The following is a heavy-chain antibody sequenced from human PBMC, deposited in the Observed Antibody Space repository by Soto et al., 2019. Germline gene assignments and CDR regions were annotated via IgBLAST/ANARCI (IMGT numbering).Heavy chain of an antibody. V-gene: IGHV4-39*01. CDR1: GGSISSSSYY. Sequence: PSETLSLTCTVSGGSISSSSYYWGWIRQPPGKGLEWIVSIYYSGSTYYNPSLKSRVTISVDTSKNQFSLKLSSVTAADTAVYYCARHILYCSGGSCYRNWFDPWGQGTLVTVSS. CDR2: IYYSGST. D-gene: IGHD2-15*01. J-gene: IGHJ5*02. CDR3: ARHILYCSGGSCYRNWFDP.